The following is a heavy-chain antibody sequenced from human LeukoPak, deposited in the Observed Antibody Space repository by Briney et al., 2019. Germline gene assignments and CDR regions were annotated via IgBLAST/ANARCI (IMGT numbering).Heavy chain of an antibody. CDR2: IYSRGTT. J-gene: IGHJ4*02. Sequence: LETLSLTCAVSGASISSNSDYWGWIRQAPGKGLEWIASIYSRGTTFYNPSLQSRVTISIDISKSEFSLDVTSVTAADTAIYYCVRDGGTVAGIFDYWGQGILTTVSP. D-gene: IGHD6-19*01. CDR1: GASISSNSDY. CDR3: VRDGGTVAGIFDY. V-gene: IGHV4-39*07.